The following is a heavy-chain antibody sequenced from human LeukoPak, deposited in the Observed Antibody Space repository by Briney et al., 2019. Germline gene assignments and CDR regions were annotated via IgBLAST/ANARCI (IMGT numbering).Heavy chain of an antibody. CDR3: TRARLWFGELWNYYYYYGMAV. V-gene: IGHV3-49*04. D-gene: IGHD3-10*01. CDR2: IRSKAYGGTT. Sequence: PGGSLRLSCTASGFTLGDYAMSWVRQAPGKGLERVGFIRSKAYGGTTEYAASVKGRFTISRDDSKSIAYLQMNSLKTEDTAVYYCTRARLWFGELWNYYYYYGMAVWAKGPRSPSP. CDR1: GFTLGDYA. J-gene: IGHJ6*02.